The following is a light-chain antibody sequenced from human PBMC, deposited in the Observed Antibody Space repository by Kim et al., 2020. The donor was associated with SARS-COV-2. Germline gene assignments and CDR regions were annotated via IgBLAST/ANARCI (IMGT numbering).Light chain of an antibody. CDR3: QAWDSSTAV. CDR1: KVGDKY. Sequence: VSPRQTASITCSGDKVGDKYACWYQQKPSQSPVLVIYQDSKRPSGIPERFSGSNSGNTASLTISGTQAMDEADYYCQAWDSSTAVFGGGTQLTVL. CDR2: QDS. J-gene: IGLJ2*01. V-gene: IGLV3-1*01.